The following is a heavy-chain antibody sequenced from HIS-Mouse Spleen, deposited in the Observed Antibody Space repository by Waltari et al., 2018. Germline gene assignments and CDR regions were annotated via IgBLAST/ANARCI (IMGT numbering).Heavy chain of an antibody. V-gene: IGHV4-39*07. Sequence: HLQLQASGPGLMKPSATLSLTCTVSGRSISSSSYYWAWIRQPPGKGLEWIGSIYYSGSTYYNPSLKSRVTISVDTSKTQFSLKLSSVTAADTAVYYCAREIPYSSSWYDWYFDLWGRGTLVTISS. CDR2: IYYSGST. D-gene: IGHD6-13*01. CDR1: GRSISSSSYY. CDR3: AREIPYSSSWYDWYFDL. J-gene: IGHJ2*01.